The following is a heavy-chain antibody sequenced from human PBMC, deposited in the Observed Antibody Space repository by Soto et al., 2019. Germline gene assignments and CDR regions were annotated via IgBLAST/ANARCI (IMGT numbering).Heavy chain of an antibody. J-gene: IGHJ4*02. CDR3: GAATGAY. V-gene: IGHV3-21*01. CDR2: ISRSSSYI. Sequence: EVQLVESGGGLVKPGGSLRLSCAASGFTFSSYTMNWVRQAPGKGLEWVSSISRSSSYIYFADSVKGRFTISRDNAKNSLYLQRNSLRAEDAAVHYCGAATGAYWGQGTLVTVSS. CDR1: GFTFSSYT. D-gene: IGHD2-15*01.